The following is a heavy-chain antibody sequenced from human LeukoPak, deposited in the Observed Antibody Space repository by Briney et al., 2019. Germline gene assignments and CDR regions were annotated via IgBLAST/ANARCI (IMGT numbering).Heavy chain of an antibody. CDR3: VRAAAGDY. D-gene: IGHD6-13*01. J-gene: IGHJ4*02. Sequence: GGSLRLSCAASGFTLSSYEMNWVRQAPGKGLEWVPYISSSGSPIYYADSVKGRFTISRDNAKNSLYLQMNSLRAEDTAVYYCVRAAAGDYWGQATLVTVSS. V-gene: IGHV3-48*03. CDR2: ISSSGSPI. CDR1: GFTLSSYE.